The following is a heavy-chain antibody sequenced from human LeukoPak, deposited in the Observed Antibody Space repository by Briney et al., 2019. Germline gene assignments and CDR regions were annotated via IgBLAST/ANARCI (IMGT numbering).Heavy chain of an antibody. CDR1: GFSFTNAW. J-gene: IGHJ6*02. CDR3: AKIPSVYYGMDV. CDR2: ISSSGSTI. Sequence: PGGSLRLSCAASGFSFTNAWMSWVRQAPGKGLEWVSYISSSGSTIYYADSVKGRFTISRDNAKNSLYLQMNSLRAEDTAVYYCAKIPSVYYGMDVWGQGTTVTVSS. V-gene: IGHV3-11*01.